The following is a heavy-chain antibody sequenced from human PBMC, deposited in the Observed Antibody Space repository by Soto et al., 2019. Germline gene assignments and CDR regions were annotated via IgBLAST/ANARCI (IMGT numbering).Heavy chain of an antibody. CDR2: IYYSGST. V-gene: IGHV4-31*03. D-gene: IGHD6-13*01. CDR1: GGSISSGGYY. CDR3: ARDGPPYSPTSGWFGP. Sequence: ASETLSLTCTVSGGSISSGGYYWSWIRHHPGKGLEWIGYIYYSGSTYYNPSLKSRVTISVDTSKNQFSLKLSSVTAADTAVYYCARDGPPYSPTSGWFGPWGQGTLVTVSS. J-gene: IGHJ5*02.